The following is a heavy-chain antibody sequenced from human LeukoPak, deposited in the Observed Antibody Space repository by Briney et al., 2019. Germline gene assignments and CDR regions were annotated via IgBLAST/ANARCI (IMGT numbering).Heavy chain of an antibody. V-gene: IGHV3-13*01. CDR1: VFTFSSYD. CDR2: IGTAGDT. J-gene: IGHJ4*02. CDR3: ARGKGHGSGSDDNFDY. D-gene: IGHD3-10*01. Sequence: GSLRLSRAVSVFTFSSYDIRWGRPATRKGLEWVSAIGTAGDTYYPGCVKGLFTISSENAKNSLYLQMNSLRAGDTAVYYCARGKGHGSGSDDNFDYWGQGPLVTVSS.